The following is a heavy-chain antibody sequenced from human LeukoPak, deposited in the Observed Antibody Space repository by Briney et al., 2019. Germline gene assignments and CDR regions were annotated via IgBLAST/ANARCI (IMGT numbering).Heavy chain of an antibody. CDR2: IYYSGST. V-gene: IGHV4-59*01. D-gene: IGHD5-24*01. J-gene: IGHJ5*02. Sequence: SETLSLTCTVSGGSISSYYWSWIRQPPGKGLEWIGYIYYSGSTNYNPSLKSRVTISVDTSKNQFSLKLSSVTAADTAVYYCARAIDGYNSNWFDPWGQGTLVTVSS. CDR3: ARAIDGYNSNWFDP. CDR1: GGSISSYY.